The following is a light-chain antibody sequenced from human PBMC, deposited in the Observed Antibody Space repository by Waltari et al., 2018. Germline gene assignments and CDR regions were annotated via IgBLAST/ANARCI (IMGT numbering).Light chain of an antibody. CDR3: QQTYSTPLT. Sequence: DIQMTQSPSSLSASVGDRVTITCRASQGISSYLNWYQQKPGKVPKPLISAASTLQSGVPSRFSGRGSGTDFTLTISSPQLEDLATYYGQQTYSTPLTFGPGTKVDIK. CDR1: QGISSY. V-gene: IGKV1-39*01. CDR2: AAS. J-gene: IGKJ3*01.